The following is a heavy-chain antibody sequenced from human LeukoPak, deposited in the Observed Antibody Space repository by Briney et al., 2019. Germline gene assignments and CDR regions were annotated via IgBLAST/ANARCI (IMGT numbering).Heavy chain of an antibody. CDR3: AGVRQQLSRKYYYYYMDV. D-gene: IGHD6-13*01. V-gene: IGHV1-46*01. Sequence: ASVKVSCKASGYTFTSYYMHWVRQAPGQGLEWMGIINPSGGSTSYAQKFQGRVTITADKSTSTAYMELSSLRSEDTAVYYCAGVRQQLSRKYYYYYMDVWGKGTTVTVSS. CDR1: GYTFTSYY. CDR2: INPSGGST. J-gene: IGHJ6*03.